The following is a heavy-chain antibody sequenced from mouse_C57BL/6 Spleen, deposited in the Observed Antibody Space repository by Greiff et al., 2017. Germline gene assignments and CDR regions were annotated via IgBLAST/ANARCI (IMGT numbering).Heavy chain of an antibody. CDR3: ARSGGYYVAWFGY. D-gene: IGHD2-3*01. CDR1: GYTFTSYW. J-gene: IGHJ3*01. Sequence: QVQLQQPGAELVKPGASVKLSCKASGYTFTSYWMHWVKQRPGQGLEWIGMIHPNSGSTNYNEKFKSKATLTVDKSSSTAYMQLSSLTSEDSAVYYCARSGGYYVAWFGYWGQGTLVTVSA. V-gene: IGHV1-64*01. CDR2: IHPNSGST.